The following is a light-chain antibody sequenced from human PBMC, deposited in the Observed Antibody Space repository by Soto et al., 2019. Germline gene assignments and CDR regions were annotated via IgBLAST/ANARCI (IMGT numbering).Light chain of an antibody. V-gene: IGKV3-20*01. CDR1: QSVSGRY. Sequence: EIVLTQSPGTLSLSPGERATLSCRASQSVSGRYLAWYQQKPGQAPRPLIYGASSRASGIPDRFSGSGSGTDFTLTISRLEPEDFAVYYCQQYGSTPWTFGQGTKVEIK. J-gene: IGKJ1*01. CDR2: GAS. CDR3: QQYGSTPWT.